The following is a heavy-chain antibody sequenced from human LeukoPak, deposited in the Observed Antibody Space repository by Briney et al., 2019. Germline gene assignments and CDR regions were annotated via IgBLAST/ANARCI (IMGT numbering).Heavy chain of an antibody. Sequence: GESLKISCKGSGYSFTSYWIAWVRQMPGKGLEWMGIVYPGDSDTRYSPSFQGQVTISADKSISTAYLQWSSLKASDTAMYYCAGHASGYYDSSGYSNWFDPWGQGTLVTVSS. V-gene: IGHV5-51*01. J-gene: IGHJ5*02. CDR1: GYSFTSYW. CDR2: VYPGDSDT. CDR3: AGHASGYYDSSGYSNWFDP. D-gene: IGHD3-22*01.